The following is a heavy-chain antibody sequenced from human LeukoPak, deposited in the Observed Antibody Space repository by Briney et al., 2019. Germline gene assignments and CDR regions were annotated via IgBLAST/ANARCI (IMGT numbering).Heavy chain of an antibody. Sequence: SETLSLTCTVSGGSISSYYWSWIRQPAGKGLEWIGRIYTSGSTNYNPSLKSRVTMSVDTSKNQFSLKLSSVTAADTAVYYCARGPDYYDSSGYYPGEAFDIWGQGTMVTVSS. CDR3: ARGPDYYDSSGYYPGEAFDI. CDR2: IYTSGST. J-gene: IGHJ3*02. V-gene: IGHV4-4*07. D-gene: IGHD3-22*01. CDR1: GGSISSYY.